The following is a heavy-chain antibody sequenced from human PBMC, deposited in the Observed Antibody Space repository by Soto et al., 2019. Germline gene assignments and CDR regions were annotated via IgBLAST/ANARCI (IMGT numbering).Heavy chain of an antibody. J-gene: IGHJ6*02. Sequence: SETLSLTCAVSGGSLSSSNWWSWIRQPPGKGLEWIGYIYYSGSTNYNPSLKSRVTISVDTSKNQFSLKLSSVTAADTAVYYCARAGGRSYYYYYGMDVWGQGTTVTVSS. CDR2: IYYSGST. CDR1: GGSLSSSNW. V-gene: IGHV4-59*01. CDR3: ARAGGRSYYYYYGMDV. D-gene: IGHD3-16*01.